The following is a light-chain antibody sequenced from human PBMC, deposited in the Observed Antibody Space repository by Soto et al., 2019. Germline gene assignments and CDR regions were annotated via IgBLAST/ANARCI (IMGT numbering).Light chain of an antibody. CDR3: GPWDIRLSALYV. Sequence: QSVLTQPPSVSAAPGQKVTISCSGSSSNIGSNYVSWYQHLPGTAPKLLIYDNNERPSGIPDRFSGSKSGTSATLGITGLQTEDEADYYCGPWDIRLSALYVFGTGTKLTVL. CDR2: DNN. CDR1: SSNIGSNY. J-gene: IGLJ1*01. V-gene: IGLV1-51*01.